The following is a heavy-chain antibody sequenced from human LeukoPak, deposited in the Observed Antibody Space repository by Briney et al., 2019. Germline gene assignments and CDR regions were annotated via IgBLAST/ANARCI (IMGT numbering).Heavy chain of an antibody. CDR2: IYQSGST. CDR3: AREPEY. J-gene: IGHJ4*02. CDR1: GGSISSYY. Sequence: SETLSLTCTVSGGSISSYYWSWIRLTPGKGLEWIRCIYQSGSTYYNPSLKSRVTISIDRSKSQFSLNLSSVSPADTAVYYCAREPEYWGQGTLVTVSS. V-gene: IGHV4-59*12.